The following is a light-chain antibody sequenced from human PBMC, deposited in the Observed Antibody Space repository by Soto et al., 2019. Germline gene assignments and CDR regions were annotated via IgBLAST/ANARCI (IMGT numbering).Light chain of an antibody. CDR2: GNN. CDR3: QSFDNSLSGSRV. V-gene: IGLV1-40*01. CDR1: SSNIGAGYD. J-gene: IGLJ1*01. Sequence: QSVLTQPPSVSGAPGQRVTISCTGSSSNIGAGYDVHWYQQLPGTAPKLLIFGNNNRPSGVTDRFSGSKSDTSASLAITGLHAEDEADYYCQSFDNSLSGSRVFGTGTKLTVL.